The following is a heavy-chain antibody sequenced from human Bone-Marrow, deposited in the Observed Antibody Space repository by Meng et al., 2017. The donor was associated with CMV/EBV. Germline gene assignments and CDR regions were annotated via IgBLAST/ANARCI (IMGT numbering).Heavy chain of an antibody. V-gene: IGHV3-7*01. CDR1: GFTFSSYS. D-gene: IGHD2-2*01. Sequence: GESLKISCAASGFTFSSYSMNWVRQAPGKGLEWVASIKQDGSERYCAGSLKGRCTISRDNANESLILQLNSLRAEDTAVYYCARDRFVVVPAATPYFDYWGQGILVTVSS. CDR3: ARDRFVVVPAATPYFDY. J-gene: IGHJ4*02. CDR2: IKQDGSER.